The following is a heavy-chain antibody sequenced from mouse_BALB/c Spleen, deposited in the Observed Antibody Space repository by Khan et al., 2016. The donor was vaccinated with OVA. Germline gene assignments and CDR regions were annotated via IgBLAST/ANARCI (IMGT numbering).Heavy chain of an antibody. CDR1: GYSITSNYA. CDR3: ARGNYYGYTMDY. CDR2: ISYSGLT. J-gene: IGHJ4*01. Sequence: EVKLLESGPGLVKPSQSLPLTCTVTGYSITSNYAWNWIRQFPGNKLEWMGYISYSGLTSYNPSLKSRISITRDTSKNQFFLQLNSVTTEDTATYYCARGNYYGYTMDYWGQGTSVTVSS. V-gene: IGHV3-2*02. D-gene: IGHD1-1*01.